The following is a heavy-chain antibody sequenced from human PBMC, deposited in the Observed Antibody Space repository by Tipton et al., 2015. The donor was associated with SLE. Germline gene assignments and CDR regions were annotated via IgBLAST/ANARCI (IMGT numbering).Heavy chain of an antibody. Sequence: TLSLTCSVYGDSLSGQYWSWIRQPPGKGLEWIGEVFRGGSTNYSPSLESRVTITVDMSKNQFSLKLTSVTAADTAIYYCVRGHPHIVVLIGGGWFDPWGQGTLVTVSS. J-gene: IGHJ5*02. CDR2: VFRGGST. CDR1: GDSLSGQY. V-gene: IGHV4-34*12. D-gene: IGHD2-21*01. CDR3: VRGHPHIVVLIGGGWFDP.